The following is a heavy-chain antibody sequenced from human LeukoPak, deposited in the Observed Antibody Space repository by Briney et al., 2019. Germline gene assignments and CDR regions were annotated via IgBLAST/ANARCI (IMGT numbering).Heavy chain of an antibody. CDR1: GGPNY. V-gene: IGHV4-59*08. CDR2: IHYSGNT. Sequence: PLETLSLTCTVSGGPNYWSWIRQPPGKGLEWIAYIHYSGNTNYNPSLKSRVTISIDTSKNQFSLKLNSVTAADTAVYYCAKHSNWNAGVDWFDPWGQGTLVTVSS. D-gene: IGHD1-20*01. CDR3: AKHSNWNAGVDWFDP. J-gene: IGHJ5*02.